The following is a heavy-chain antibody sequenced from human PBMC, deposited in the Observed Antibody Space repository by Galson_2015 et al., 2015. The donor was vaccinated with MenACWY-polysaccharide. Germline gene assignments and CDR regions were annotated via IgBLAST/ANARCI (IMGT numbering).Heavy chain of an antibody. CDR3: GRGCYGTGSGSY. D-gene: IGHD3-10*01. CDR2: IHPNSGGT. Sequence: SVKVSCKASGYTFSGYHIHWVRQAPGQGLEWMGWIHPNSGGTTFAQKFQGRVTMTRDTSVSTVYMELNSLGSDDTAVYHCGRGCYGTGSGSYWGQGTLVTVSS. CDR1: GYTFSGYH. J-gene: IGHJ4*02. V-gene: IGHV1-2*02.